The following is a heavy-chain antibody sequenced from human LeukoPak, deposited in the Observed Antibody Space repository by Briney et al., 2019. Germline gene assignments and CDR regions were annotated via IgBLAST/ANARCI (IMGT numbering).Heavy chain of an antibody. CDR3: AGAPEWLWNYYYMDV. V-gene: IGHV4-39*07. D-gene: IGHD3-3*01. J-gene: IGHJ6*03. CDR1: GGSISSSSYY. Sequence: PSETLSLTCTVSGGSISSSSYYWGWLRQPPGKGLEWIGSIYYSGSTYYNPSLKSRVTISVDTSKNQFSLKLSSVTAADTAVYYCAGAPEWLWNYYYMDVWGKGTTVTVSS. CDR2: IYYSGST.